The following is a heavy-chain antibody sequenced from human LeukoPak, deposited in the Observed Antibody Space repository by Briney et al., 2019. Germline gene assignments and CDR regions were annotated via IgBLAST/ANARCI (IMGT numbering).Heavy chain of an antibody. V-gene: IGHV4-39*07. CDR2: IYYTGST. D-gene: IGHD3-22*01. J-gene: IGHJ4*02. CDR1: GGSISSSSYY. Sequence: SETLSLTCTVSGGSISSSSYYWGWIRQPPGKGLEWIGSIYYTGSTYYNPSLKSRVTISVDTSKNQFSLKLSSVTAADTAVYYCARRNDYYDTSGYYFPSFVSYWGQGTLVIVSS. CDR3: ARRNDYYDTSGYYFPSFVSY.